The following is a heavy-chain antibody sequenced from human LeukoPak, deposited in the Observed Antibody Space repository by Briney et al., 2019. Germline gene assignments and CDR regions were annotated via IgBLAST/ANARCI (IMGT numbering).Heavy chain of an antibody. J-gene: IGHJ4*02. V-gene: IGHV1-8*01. CDR1: GYTFTSYD. CDR3: AVYYYGSGSYYNVVLDY. D-gene: IGHD3-10*01. Sequence: ASVKVSCKASGYTFTSYDINWVRQATGQGLEWMGWMNPNSGNTGYAQKFQGRVTMTRNTSISTAYMELSSLRSEDTAVYYCAVYYYGSGSYYNVVLDYWGQGTLVTASS. CDR2: MNPNSGNT.